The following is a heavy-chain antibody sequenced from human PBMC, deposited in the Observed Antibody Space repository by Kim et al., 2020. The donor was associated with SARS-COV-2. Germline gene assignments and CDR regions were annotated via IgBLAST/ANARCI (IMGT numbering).Heavy chain of an antibody. V-gene: IGHV3-33*06. D-gene: IGHD4-17*01. Sequence: GGSLRLSCAASGFTFSSYGMHWVRQAPGKGLEWVAVIWYDGSNKYYADSVKGRFTISRDNSKNTLYLQMNSLRAEDTAVYYCAKVGDYGGNPSVDAFDIWGQGTMVTVSS. CDR1: GFTFSSYG. J-gene: IGHJ3*02. CDR2: IWYDGSNK. CDR3: AKVGDYGGNPSVDAFDI.